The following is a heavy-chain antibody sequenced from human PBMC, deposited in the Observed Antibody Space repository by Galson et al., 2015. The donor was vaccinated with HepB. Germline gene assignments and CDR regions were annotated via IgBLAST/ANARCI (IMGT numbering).Heavy chain of an antibody. CDR1: GYTFNNFA. CDR3: ARTPYYGSGSYYNGWFDP. D-gene: IGHD3-10*01. CDR2: INTNTGKP. J-gene: IGHJ5*02. Sequence: SVKVSCKASGYTFNNFAVNWVRQAPGQGLEWMGWINTNTGKPTYAQGFTERFVFSLDTSVTTAYLQISSLKAEDIAVYYCARTPYYGSGSYYNGWFDPWGQGTLVTVSS. V-gene: IGHV7-4-1*02.